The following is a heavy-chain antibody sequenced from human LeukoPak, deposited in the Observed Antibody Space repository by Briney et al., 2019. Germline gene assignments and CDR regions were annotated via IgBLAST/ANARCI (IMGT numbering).Heavy chain of an antibody. CDR3: ARDTYYYDSSGYSGCFDP. D-gene: IGHD3-22*01. CDR2: MNPNSGNT. J-gene: IGHJ5*02. CDR1: GYTFTSYD. V-gene: IGHV1-8*02. Sequence: ASVKVSCKASGYTFTSYDINWVRQATGQGLEWMGWMNPNSGNTGYAQKFQGRVTLTTDTSTSTAYMELRSLRSDDTAVYYCARDTYYYDSSGYSGCFDPWGQGTLVTVSS.